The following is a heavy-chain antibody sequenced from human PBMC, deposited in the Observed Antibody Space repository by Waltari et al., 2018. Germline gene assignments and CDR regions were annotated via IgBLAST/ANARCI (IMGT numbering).Heavy chain of an antibody. CDR2: IYTSGST. J-gene: IGHJ4*02. D-gene: IGHD2-8*01. V-gene: IGHV4-61*02. CDR1: GGSISSGSYY. Sequence: QVQLQESGPGLVTPSQTLSLTCTVSGGSISSGSYYWSWIRQPAGKGLEWIGRIYTSGSTNYNPSLKSRVTISVDTSKNQFSLKLSSVTAADTAVYYCARDRQGMVDYWGQGTLVTVSS. CDR3: ARDRQGMVDY.